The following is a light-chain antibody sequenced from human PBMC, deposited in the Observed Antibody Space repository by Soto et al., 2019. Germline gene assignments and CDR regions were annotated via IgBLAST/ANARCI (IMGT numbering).Light chain of an antibody. CDR3: SSYTSRSTLGV. V-gene: IGLV2-14*03. Sequence: QSALTQPASVSGSPGQSITISCTGTNSDIGGYNYVSWYQQHPGKAPKLMIYDVSNRPSGVSYRFSGYKSGNTASLTISGLQAEDEADYYCSSYTSRSTLGVFGGGTQLTVL. J-gene: IGLJ2*01. CDR2: DVS. CDR1: NSDIGGYNY.